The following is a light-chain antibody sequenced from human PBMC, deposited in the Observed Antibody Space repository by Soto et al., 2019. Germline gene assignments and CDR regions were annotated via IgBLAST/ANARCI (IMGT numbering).Light chain of an antibody. CDR3: QQANSFPIT. V-gene: IGKV1D-12*01. J-gene: IGKJ5*01. Sequence: VXASVGDRVTITCRASQGISAWLAWYQQKPGKAPKLLIYAASSLQSGVPSRFSGSGLGTDFTLTISSLPPEDFTTYYCQQANSFPITVGQGTRLEIK. CDR1: QGISAW. CDR2: AAS.